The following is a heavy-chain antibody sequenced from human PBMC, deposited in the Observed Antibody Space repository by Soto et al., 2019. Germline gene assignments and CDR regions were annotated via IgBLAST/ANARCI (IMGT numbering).Heavy chain of an antibody. V-gene: IGHV1-3*01. Sequence: ASVKVSCKASGYTFSNYAIHWVRQAPGQRLEWMGWINAGSDNTKYSQKFQGRVTITRDTSANTAYMELSSLRSEDTAVYYCARQLSYYDSSGFSIWGQGTLVTVSS. CDR2: INAGSDNT. CDR3: ARQLSYYDSSGFSI. J-gene: IGHJ4*02. CDR1: GYTFSNYA. D-gene: IGHD3-22*01.